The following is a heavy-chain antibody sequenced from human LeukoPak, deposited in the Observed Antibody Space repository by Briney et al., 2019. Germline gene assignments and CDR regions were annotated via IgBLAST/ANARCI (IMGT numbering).Heavy chain of an antibody. Sequence: GGTLTLSCPASGFSFSVYWIHWVRQAPGKGLVWVSSIKSDGSVTSYAGAVKGRFSLSADNAKNTQYLQMNSLRAEDTAMYYCALDINGHLFHIWGQGTPVTVSS. CDR3: ALDINGHLFHI. V-gene: IGHV3-74*01. CDR1: GFSFSVYW. D-gene: IGHD2-8*01. J-gene: IGHJ4*02. CDR2: IKSDGSVT.